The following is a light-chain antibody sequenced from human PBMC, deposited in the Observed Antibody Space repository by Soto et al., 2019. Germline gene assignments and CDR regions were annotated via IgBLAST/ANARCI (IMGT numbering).Light chain of an antibody. CDR2: GHN. V-gene: IGLV1-44*01. CDR1: SSNIGHYT. CDR3: VTWDESLNSRV. J-gene: IGLJ1*01. Sequence: QSVLTQPPSVSGTPGQRVTISCSGSSSNIGHYTVNWYQHLPGTAPKVLIYGHNERPSGVPDRFSGSKSGTSASLAISGLQSEDEADYYCVTWDESLNSRVFGNRTKVTVL.